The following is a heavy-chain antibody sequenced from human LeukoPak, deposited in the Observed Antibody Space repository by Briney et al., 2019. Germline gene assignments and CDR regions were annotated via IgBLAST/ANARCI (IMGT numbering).Heavy chain of an antibody. CDR1: GGSISSYF. J-gene: IGHJ4*02. Sequence: SETLSLICSVSGGSISSYFWSWIRQAPGKGLEWVGYALYTGSTEHNPALKSRVTISLDTSNNQFSLRLSSVTAADTAVYYCARDNGYSYGIDYWGQGRLVTVSS. CDR2: ALYTGST. D-gene: IGHD5-18*01. CDR3: ARDNGYSYGIDY. V-gene: IGHV4-59*01.